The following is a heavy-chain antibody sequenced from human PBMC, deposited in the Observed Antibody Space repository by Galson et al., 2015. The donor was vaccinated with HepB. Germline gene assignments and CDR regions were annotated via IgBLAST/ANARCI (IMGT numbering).Heavy chain of an antibody. CDR3: ANIDSSSWYLDY. CDR2: ISYDGSNK. Sequence: SLRLSCAASGFTFSSYGMHWVRQAPGKGLEWVAVISYDGSNKYYADSVKGRFTISRDNSKNTLYLQMNSLRAEDTAVYYCANIDSSSWYLDYWGQGTLVTVSS. D-gene: IGHD6-13*01. J-gene: IGHJ4*02. V-gene: IGHV3-30*18. CDR1: GFTFSSYG.